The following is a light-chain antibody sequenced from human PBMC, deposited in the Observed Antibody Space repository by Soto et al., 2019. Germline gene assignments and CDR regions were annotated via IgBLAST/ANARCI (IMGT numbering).Light chain of an antibody. CDR2: EVS. CDR1: SSDVGGYNY. CDR3: SSYTSSTTPYV. Sequence: QSVLTQPASVSGSPGQSITISCTGTSSDVGGYNYVSWYQQHPGKAPKLMIYEVSYRPSGVSNRFSGSKSGNTASLTISGHQAEDEADYYCSSYTSSTTPYVFGGGSKGTVL. V-gene: IGLV2-14*01. J-gene: IGLJ1*01.